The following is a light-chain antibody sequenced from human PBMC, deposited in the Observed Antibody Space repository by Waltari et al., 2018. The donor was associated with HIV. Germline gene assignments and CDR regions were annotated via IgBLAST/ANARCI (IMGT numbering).Light chain of an antibody. CDR2: GTS. CDR3: LQGYSTPLT. J-gene: IGKJ3*01. Sequence: ASVGDRVTITCRASQNIDNFLTWYQQKPGKAPTLLISGTSAFQSGVPSRFTASGSGTDFTLTINSLQPEDFATYFCLQGYSTPLTFGPGTKVDIK. CDR1: QNIDNF. V-gene: IGKV1-39*01.